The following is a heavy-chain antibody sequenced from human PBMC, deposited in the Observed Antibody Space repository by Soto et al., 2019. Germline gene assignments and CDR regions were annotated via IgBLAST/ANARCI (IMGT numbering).Heavy chain of an antibody. D-gene: IGHD5-12*01. CDR2: IIPIFGTA. Sequence: ASVKVSCKASGGTFSSYAISWVRQAPGQGLEWMGGIIPIFGTANYAQKFQGRVTMTTDTSTSTAYMELRSLRSDDTAVYYCAREPGYSGYDLDWFDPWGQGTLVTVSS. V-gene: IGHV1-69*05. CDR1: GGTFSSYA. J-gene: IGHJ5*02. CDR3: AREPGYSGYDLDWFDP.